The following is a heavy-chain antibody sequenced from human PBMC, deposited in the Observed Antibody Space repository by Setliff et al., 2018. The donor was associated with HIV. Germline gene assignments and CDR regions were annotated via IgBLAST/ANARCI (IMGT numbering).Heavy chain of an antibody. CDR1: GGSISSSIYY. CDR3: ASPIPVTGTGAPFAL. J-gene: IGHJ4*03. D-gene: IGHD6-19*01. CDR2: IYYSGSTYYYGGST. Sequence: PSETLSLTCTVSGGSISSSIYYWGWIRQPPGKGLEWIGFIYYSGSTYYYGGSTYYNQSLKSRVTISIDTSKNEFSLKMTSLTAADTAFYYCASPIPVTGTGAPFALWGQGTLVTVSS. V-gene: IGHV4-39*07.